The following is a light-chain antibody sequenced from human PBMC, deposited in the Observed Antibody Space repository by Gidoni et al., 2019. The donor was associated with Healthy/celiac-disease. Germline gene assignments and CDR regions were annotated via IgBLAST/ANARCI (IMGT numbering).Light chain of an antibody. CDR3: SSYAGSNNPYV. CDR1: SSDVGGANY. V-gene: IGLV2-8*01. CDR2: EVS. J-gene: IGLJ1*01. Sequence: QSALTQPPSASGSPGQAVTISCPGTSSDVGGANYVSWYQQHPGHAPKLMIYEVSKRPSGVPDRFSGSKSGNTASLTVSGLQAEDEADYYCSSYAGSNNPYVFGTGTKVTVL.